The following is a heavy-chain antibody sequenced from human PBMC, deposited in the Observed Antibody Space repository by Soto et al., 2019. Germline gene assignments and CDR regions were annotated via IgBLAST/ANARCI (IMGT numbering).Heavy chain of an antibody. V-gene: IGHV3-23*01. CDR3: AKGQDHDWGYYYYGMDV. CDR2: ISGSGGST. D-gene: IGHD3-16*01. Sequence: GGSLRLCCAASGFTFSSYGMSWVRQAPVKGLEWVSAISGSGGSTYYADSVKGRFTISRDNSKNTLYLQMNSLRAEDTAVYYCAKGQDHDWGYYYYGMDVWGQGTTVTVSS. CDR1: GFTFSSYG. J-gene: IGHJ6*02.